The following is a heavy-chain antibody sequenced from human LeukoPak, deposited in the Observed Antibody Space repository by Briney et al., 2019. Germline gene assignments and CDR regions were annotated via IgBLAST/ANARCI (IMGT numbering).Heavy chain of an antibody. D-gene: IGHD3-22*01. CDR1: GFTFDDYA. CDR3: AKERDRSGPIDY. V-gene: IGHV3-9*01. J-gene: IGHJ4*02. CDR2: ISWNSGSI. Sequence: GGSLRLSCAASGFTFDDYAMHWVRQAPGKGLEWVSGISWNSGSIGYADSVKGRFTISRDNAKNSLYLQMDSLRAEDTALYYCAKERDRSGPIDYWGQGTLVTVSS.